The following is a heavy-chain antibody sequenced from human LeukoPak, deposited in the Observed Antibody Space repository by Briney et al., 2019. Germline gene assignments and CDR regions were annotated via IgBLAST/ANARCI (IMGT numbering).Heavy chain of an antibody. CDR2: IYSGGST. Sequence: GGSLRLSCAASGFTVSSNYMSWVRQAPGKGLEWVSVIYSGGSTYYADSVKGRFTISRDNSKNTLYLQMNSLRAEATAVYYCARMYYDSSGYFWRFYYFDYWGQGTLVTVSS. D-gene: IGHD3-22*01. CDR1: GFTVSSNY. J-gene: IGHJ4*02. V-gene: IGHV3-53*01. CDR3: ARMYYDSSGYFWRFYYFDY.